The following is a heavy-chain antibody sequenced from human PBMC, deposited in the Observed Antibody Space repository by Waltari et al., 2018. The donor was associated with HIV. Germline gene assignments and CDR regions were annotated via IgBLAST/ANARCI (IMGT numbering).Heavy chain of an antibody. CDR3: ARSRSGGFAPRFDY. CDR1: GYTFIGYD. J-gene: IGHJ4*02. D-gene: IGHD5-12*01. V-gene: IGHV1-8*01. Sequence: VQLVQSGAEVKELGTSVRVSCKSSGYTFIGYDIHWVRQAAGKGLEWRGWMNPNSGHTGYEQSFQGRVIMTRNISIDTAYMELTSLTFEDTAVYFCARSRSGGFAPRFDYWGQGALVTVSS. CDR2: MNPNSGHT.